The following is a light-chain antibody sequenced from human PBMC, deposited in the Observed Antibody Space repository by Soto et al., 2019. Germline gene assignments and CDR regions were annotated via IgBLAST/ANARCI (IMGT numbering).Light chain of an antibody. CDR3: CSYAGRYTYV. J-gene: IGLJ1*01. CDR2: DVS. V-gene: IGLV2-11*01. Sequence: QSALTQPRSVYGSPGQSVTISCTGTSSDVGGYNYVSWYQQHSGKVPKLMIYDVSKRPSGVPDRFSGSKSGNTASLTISGLQAEDEADYYCCSYAGRYTYVFGTGTKLTVL. CDR1: SSDVGGYNY.